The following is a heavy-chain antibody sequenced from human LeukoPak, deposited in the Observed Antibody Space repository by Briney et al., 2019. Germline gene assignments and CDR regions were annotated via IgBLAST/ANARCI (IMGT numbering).Heavy chain of an antibody. Sequence: SETLSLTCTVSGGSISSYYWSWIRQPAGKGLEWIGRIYTTGSTNYNSSLKSRVIMSIDTSKNQFSLKLSSVTAADTAVYYCAKGGAWLDYWGQGTLVTVSS. CDR3: AKGGAWLDY. V-gene: IGHV4-4*07. CDR2: IYTTGST. J-gene: IGHJ4*02. CDR1: GGSISSYY. D-gene: IGHD4/OR15-4a*01.